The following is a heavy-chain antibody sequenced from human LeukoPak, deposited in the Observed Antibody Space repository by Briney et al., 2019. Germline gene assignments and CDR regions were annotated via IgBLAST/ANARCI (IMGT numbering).Heavy chain of an antibody. CDR2: IRYDGSNK. CDR3: AKEASGSRTYFDY. D-gene: IGHD1-26*01. CDR1: GFTFSSCG. V-gene: IGHV3-30*02. J-gene: IGHJ4*02. Sequence: PGGSLILSCAASGFTFSSCGMHWVRQAPGKGLEWVAFIRYDGSNKYYADSVKGRFTISRDNSKNTLYLQMNSLRAEDTAVYYCAKEASGSRTYFDYWGQGTLVTVSS.